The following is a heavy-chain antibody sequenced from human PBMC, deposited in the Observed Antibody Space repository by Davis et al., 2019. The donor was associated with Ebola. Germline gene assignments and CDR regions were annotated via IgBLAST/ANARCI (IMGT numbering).Heavy chain of an antibody. CDR1: GYTFTTYG. CDR3: ARIWSNWNSDVAAFPFDY. D-gene: IGHD1/OR15-1a*01. Sequence: AASVKVSCKASGYTFTTYGITWVRQAPGQGLEWMGWISTHNGNINYAQKLQGRITMTTDTSTSTVYMELRSLRSDDTAVYYCARIWSNWNSDVAAFPFDYWGQGTLVTVSS. V-gene: IGHV1-18*01. J-gene: IGHJ4*02. CDR2: ISTHNGNI.